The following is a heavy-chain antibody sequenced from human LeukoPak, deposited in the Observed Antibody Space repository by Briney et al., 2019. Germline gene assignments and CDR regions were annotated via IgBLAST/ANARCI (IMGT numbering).Heavy chain of an antibody. V-gene: IGHV3-30*03. Sequence: QTGGSLRLSCAASGFTFSTYGMHWVRQAPGKGLEWVAVISYVGSNKYYADSVKGRFTISRDNAKNSLYLQMNSLRAEDTALYYCARESRPTYYYDSSGYPKGSFDYWGQGTLVTVSS. CDR3: ARESRPTYYYDSSGYPKGSFDY. CDR2: ISYVGSNK. D-gene: IGHD3-22*01. J-gene: IGHJ4*02. CDR1: GFTFSTYG.